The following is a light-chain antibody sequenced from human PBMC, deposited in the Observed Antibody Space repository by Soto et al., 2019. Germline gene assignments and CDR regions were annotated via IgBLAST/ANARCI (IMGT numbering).Light chain of an antibody. CDR2: DAS. J-gene: IGKJ2*01. V-gene: IGKV3-15*01. Sequence: EIVLTRSPATLSVSPGARAALSCSASQSVSRNFAWYQRNPGQAPRLLIYDASTRATGIPARFSGRGSGTEFTLTIISLQSEDLAVYYGQKDNNWTYTVGTGTKREIK. CDR3: QKDNNWTYT. CDR1: QSVSRN.